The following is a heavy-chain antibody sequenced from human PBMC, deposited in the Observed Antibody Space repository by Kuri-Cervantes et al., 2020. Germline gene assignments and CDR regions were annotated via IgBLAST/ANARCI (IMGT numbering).Heavy chain of an antibody. J-gene: IGHJ3*02. CDR3: ASELGADIRVAGAFDI. D-gene: IGHD6-19*01. V-gene: IGHV4-30-2*02. Sequence: LRLSCSVSGGSISSGGYSWSWIRQPPGKGLEWIGYIYHSGSTYYNPSLKSRVTISVDTSKKQFSLKLSSVTAADTAVYYCASELGADIRVAGAFDIWGQGTMVTVSS. CDR1: GGSISSGGYS. CDR2: IYHSGST.